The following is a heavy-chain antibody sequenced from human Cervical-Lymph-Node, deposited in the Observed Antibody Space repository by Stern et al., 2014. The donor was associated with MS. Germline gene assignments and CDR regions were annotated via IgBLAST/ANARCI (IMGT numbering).Heavy chain of an antibody. CDR3: ATLYDSSGNYGMEV. V-gene: IGHV1-46*01. CDR2: VYAKVGSS. J-gene: IGHJ6*02. CDR1: GYTFIRYY. Sequence: VQLVESGAQVKKPGASVKVSCKGSGYTFIRYYIQWVRQAPGQGLEWRGIVYAKVGSSRYAQKFQCRVAMASDTSTSSVSMELSSLRSEDSAVYYCATLYDSSGNYGMEVWGQGTTVIVSS. D-gene: IGHD5/OR15-5a*01.